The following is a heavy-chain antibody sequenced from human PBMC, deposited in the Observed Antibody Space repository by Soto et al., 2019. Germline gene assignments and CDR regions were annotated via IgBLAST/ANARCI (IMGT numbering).Heavy chain of an antibody. CDR1: GGSISSGGYY. D-gene: IGHD5-18*01. CDR3: ARDRLMATAGTARHYFGLDV. Sequence: SETLSLTCTVSGGSISSGGYYWSWVRQSPRRGLEWIGNIYYSGSTYYNPSLKGRLTISVDTSKNQFSLNLSSVTAADTAVYYCARDRLMATAGTARHYFGLDVWGQGTTVTVSS. J-gene: IGHJ6*02. CDR2: IYYSGST. V-gene: IGHV4-31*03.